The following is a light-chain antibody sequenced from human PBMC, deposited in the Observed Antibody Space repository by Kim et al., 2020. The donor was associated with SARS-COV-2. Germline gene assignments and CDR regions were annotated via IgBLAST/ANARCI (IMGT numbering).Light chain of an antibody. CDR1: NSDIGRYNY. CDR2: DVS. J-gene: IGLJ2*01. V-gene: IGLV2-8*01. Sequence: GQSFTISCSGTNSDIGRYNYVSWYQHHPGRAPKLLIFDVSRRPSGVPDRFSASKSGNTASLTVSGLQAEDEADYYCSSYTVSNTLIFGGGTQLTVL. CDR3: SSYTVSNTLI.